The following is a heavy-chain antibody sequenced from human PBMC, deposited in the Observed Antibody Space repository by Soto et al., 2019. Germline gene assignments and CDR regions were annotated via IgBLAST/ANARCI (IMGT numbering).Heavy chain of an antibody. CDR3: ARQGTGYDFWSGYSSEAFDI. J-gene: IGHJ3*02. D-gene: IGHD3-3*01. CDR1: VYSFTSYW. V-gene: IGHV5-51*01. Sequence: PGESLKISCKGSVYSFTSYWIGWVRQMPGKGLEWMGIIYPGDSDTRYSPSFQGQVTISADKSISTAYLQWSSLKASDTAMYYCARQGTGYDFWSGYSSEAFDIWGQGTMVTVSS. CDR2: IYPGDSDT.